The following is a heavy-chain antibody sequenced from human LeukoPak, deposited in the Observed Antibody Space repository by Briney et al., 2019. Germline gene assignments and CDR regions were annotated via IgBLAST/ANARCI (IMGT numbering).Heavy chain of an antibody. CDR2: INHSGST. CDR1: GGSFSGYY. CDR3: ARPGYSSSWYDY. Sequence: SETLSLTCAVYGGSFSGYYWSWIRQPPGKGLEWIGEINHSGSTNYNPSLKSRVTISVDTSKNQFSLKLSSVTAADTAVYYCARPGYSSSWYDYWGQGTLVTVSS. V-gene: IGHV4-34*01. J-gene: IGHJ4*02. D-gene: IGHD6-13*01.